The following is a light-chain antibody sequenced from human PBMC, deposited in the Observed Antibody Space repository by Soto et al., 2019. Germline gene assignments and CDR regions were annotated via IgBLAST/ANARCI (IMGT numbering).Light chain of an antibody. CDR3: FAHRGGDSHV. V-gene: IGLV2-14*01. J-gene: IGLJ1*01. CDR1: SSDVGAYNY. CDR2: GVT. Sequence: QSALTQPASVSGSPGQSITISCTGTSSDVGAYNYVSWYQQYPGKAPKLMIYGVTNRPSGVSNRFSGSKTGNTASLTISGLQAEYEADYYCFAHRGGDSHVFGTGTKVT.